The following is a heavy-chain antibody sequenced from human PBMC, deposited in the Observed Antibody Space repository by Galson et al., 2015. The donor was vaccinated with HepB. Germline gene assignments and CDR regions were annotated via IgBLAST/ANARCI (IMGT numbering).Heavy chain of an antibody. CDR2: ISSSGSTI. CDR1: GFTFSDYY. Sequence: SLRLSCAASGFTFSDYYMSWIRQAPGKGLEWVSYISSSGSTIYYADSVKGRFTISRDNAKNSLYLQMNSLRAEGTAVYYCARVVRPHYYYYYMDVWGKGTTVTVSS. J-gene: IGHJ6*03. D-gene: IGHD2-15*01. CDR3: ARVVRPHYYYYYMDV. V-gene: IGHV3-11*01.